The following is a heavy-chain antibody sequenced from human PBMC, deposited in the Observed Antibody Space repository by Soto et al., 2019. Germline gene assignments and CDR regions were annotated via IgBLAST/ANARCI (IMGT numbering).Heavy chain of an antibody. D-gene: IGHD1-7*01. V-gene: IGHV3-66*01. CDR3: ARDLGLELRRKYYYYYMDV. CDR1: GFTVSSNY. Sequence: GGSLRLSCAASGFTVSSNYMSWVRQAPGKGLEWVSVIYSGGSTYYADSVKGRFTISRDNSKNTLYLQMNSLRAEDTAVYYCARDLGLELRRKYYYYYMDVWGKGTTVTVSS. J-gene: IGHJ6*03. CDR2: IYSGGST.